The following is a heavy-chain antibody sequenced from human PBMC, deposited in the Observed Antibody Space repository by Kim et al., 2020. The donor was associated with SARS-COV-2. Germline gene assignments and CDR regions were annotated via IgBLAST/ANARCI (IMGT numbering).Heavy chain of an antibody. CDR1: GGSISSGGYY. CDR3: AREWQGWFDP. Sequence: SETLSLTCTVSGGSISSGGYYWSWIRQHPGKGLEWIGYIYYSGSTHYNPSLKSRVTISVDTSKNQFSLKLSSVTAADTAVYYCAREWQGWFDPWGQGTLVTVSS. J-gene: IGHJ5*02. CDR2: IYYSGST. V-gene: IGHV4-31*03.